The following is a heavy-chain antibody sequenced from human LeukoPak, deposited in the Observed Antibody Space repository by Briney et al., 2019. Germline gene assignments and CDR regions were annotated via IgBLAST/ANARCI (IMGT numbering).Heavy chain of an antibody. J-gene: IGHJ4*02. CDR1: GFPFSDFH. V-gene: IGHV3-11*04. Sequence: GGSLRLSCVGAGFPFSDFHMSWIRQAPGKGLECVLHITSGGGFKYYADSVKGRFSISRDDSKNSVFLQMNSLRVEDTAVYYCARVRPGSSGSYYRTSWGQGTLVTVSS. CDR2: ITSGGGFK. D-gene: IGHD3-22*01. CDR3: ARVRPGSSGSYYRTS.